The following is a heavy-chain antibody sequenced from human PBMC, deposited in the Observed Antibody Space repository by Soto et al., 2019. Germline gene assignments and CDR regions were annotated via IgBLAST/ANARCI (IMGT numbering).Heavy chain of an antibody. CDR1: GGSISSSNW. Sequence: PSETLSLTCAVSGGSISSSNWWSWVRQPPGKGLEWIGEIYHSGSTNYNPSLKSRVTISVDKSKNQFSLKLSSVTAADTAVYYCSRAPPPYNWHYLFAYCGQGTLVLVSA. D-gene: IGHD1-7*01. CDR2: IYHSGST. J-gene: IGHJ1*01. V-gene: IGHV4-4*02. CDR3: SRAPPPYNWHYLFAY.